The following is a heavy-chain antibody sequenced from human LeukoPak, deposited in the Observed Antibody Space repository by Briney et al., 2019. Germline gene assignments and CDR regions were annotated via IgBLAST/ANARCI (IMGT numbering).Heavy chain of an antibody. V-gene: IGHV3-33*01. CDR2: IWYDGSNK. J-gene: IGHJ4*02. D-gene: IGHD3-22*01. Sequence: GGSLRLSCAASGFTFSSYGMHWVRQAPGKGLEWVAVIWYDGSNKYYADSVKGRFTISRDNSKTTLYLQMNSLRAEDTAVYYCARDRYYYDSSGYNYIDYWGQGTLVTVSS. CDR1: GFTFSSYG. CDR3: ARDRYYYDSSGYNYIDY.